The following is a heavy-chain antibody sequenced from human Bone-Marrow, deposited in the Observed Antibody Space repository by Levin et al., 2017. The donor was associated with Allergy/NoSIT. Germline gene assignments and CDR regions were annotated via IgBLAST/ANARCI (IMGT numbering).Heavy chain of an antibody. V-gene: IGHV3-66*01. D-gene: IGHD2-21*02. Sequence: GESLKISCVVSGFSVGNNWMSWVRQAPGKGLEWVSIIYSGGTSSYGDSVKGRFTIAKDDSENTVYLQMNSLRVEDTAVYYCARVRGDNRAFDVWGQGTMVAVSS. J-gene: IGHJ3*01. CDR2: IYSGGTS. CDR3: ARVRGDNRAFDV. CDR1: GFSVGNNW.